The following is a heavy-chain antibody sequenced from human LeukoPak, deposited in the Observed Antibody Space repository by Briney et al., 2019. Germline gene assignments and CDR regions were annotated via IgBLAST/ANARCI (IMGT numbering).Heavy chain of an antibody. D-gene: IGHD3-3*01. J-gene: IGHJ6*03. CDR1: GGSISSHC. Sequence: PSETLSLTCTVSGGSISSHCWSWIRQPPGKGLEWIGYIYYSGSTNYNPSLKSRVTISVDTSKNQFSLKLSSVTAADAAVYYCARNPPFLEPYMDVWGKGTTVTVSS. CDR2: IYYSGST. V-gene: IGHV4-59*11. CDR3: ARNPPFLEPYMDV.